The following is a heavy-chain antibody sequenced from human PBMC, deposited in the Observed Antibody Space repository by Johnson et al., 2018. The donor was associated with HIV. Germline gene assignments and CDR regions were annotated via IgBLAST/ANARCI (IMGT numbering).Heavy chain of an antibody. CDR2: ISYDGSNK. D-gene: IGHD3-3*01. CDR3: AREGYYNFWSGADAFDI. CDR1: GFTFSSYA. V-gene: IGHV3-30-3*01. Sequence: QMQLVESGGGVVQPGRSLRLSCAASGFTFSSYAMHWVRQAPGKGLEWVAVISYDGSNKYYADSVKGRFTISRDNSKNTLYLQMNSLWAEDTAVYYCAREGYYNFWSGADAFDIWGQGTMVTVSS. J-gene: IGHJ3*02.